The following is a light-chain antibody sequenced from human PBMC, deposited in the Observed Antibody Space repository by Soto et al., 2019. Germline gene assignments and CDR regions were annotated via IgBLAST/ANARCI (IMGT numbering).Light chain of an antibody. V-gene: IGKV1-5*01. CDR2: DVS. J-gene: IGKJ1*01. Sequence: DIQLTQSPSTLSASGGDSVTITCRASQNVSTSLAWYQHKPGEAPKLMMFDVSNLESGVPSRFSGSGSGTEFTLSISSLQSDDYATYYCQQYDYSRTFGQGTKVDIK. CDR1: QNVSTS. CDR3: QQYDYSRT.